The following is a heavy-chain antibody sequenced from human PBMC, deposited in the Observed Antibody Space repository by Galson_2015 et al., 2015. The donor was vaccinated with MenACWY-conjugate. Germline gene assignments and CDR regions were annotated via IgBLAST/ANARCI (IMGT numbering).Heavy chain of an antibody. J-gene: IGHJ6*02. Sequence: SLRLSCAASGFTFSNYWMTWVRQAPGKGLEWVANINQDGSVKNYVDSVKGRFTISRDNAENSLRLQMDSLSAEDTAVYYCAREPPHYYDNNYDMDVWGQGTTVTVSS. D-gene: IGHD3-22*01. CDR2: INQDGSVK. CDR1: GFTFSNYW. V-gene: IGHV3-7*03. CDR3: AREPPHYYDNNYDMDV.